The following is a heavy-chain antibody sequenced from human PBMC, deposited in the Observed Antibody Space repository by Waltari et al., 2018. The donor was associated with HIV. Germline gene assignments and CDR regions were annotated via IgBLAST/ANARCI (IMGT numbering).Heavy chain of an antibody. CDR1: GFTFSFYW. CDR2: INQAGTER. J-gene: IGHJ4*02. V-gene: IGHV3-7*01. CDR3: ATTHGSGDYDNDFDY. Sequence: EVRLVESGGGWVQPGGSLTLTCDTSGFTFSFYWLSWVGQAPGKGLEWVANINQAGTERHYVDSVRGRFTISRDNGKRSSFLQMNSLTVEDTAVYYCATTHGSGDYDNDFDYWGQGTLV. D-gene: IGHD3-10*01.